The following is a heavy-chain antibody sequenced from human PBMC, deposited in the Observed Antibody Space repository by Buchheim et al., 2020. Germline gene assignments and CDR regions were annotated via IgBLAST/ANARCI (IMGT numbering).Heavy chain of an antibody. CDR3: AKGEAY. J-gene: IGHJ4*02. Sequence: QVQLVESGGGVVQPGRSLRLSCAASGFTFSSYGMHWVRQASGKGLEWVAVISYDGSNKYYADSVKGRFTISRDNSKNTLYLQMNSLRAEDTAVYYCAKGEAYWGQGTL. CDR1: GFTFSSYG. V-gene: IGHV3-30*18. CDR2: ISYDGSNK.